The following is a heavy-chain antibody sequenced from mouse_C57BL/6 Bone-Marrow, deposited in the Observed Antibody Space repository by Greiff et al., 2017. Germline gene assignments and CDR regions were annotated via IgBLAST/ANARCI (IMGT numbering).Heavy chain of an antibody. V-gene: IGHV2-2*01. CDR1: GFSLTSYG. Sequence: VQGVESGPGLVQPSQSLSITCTVSGFSLTSYGVHWVRQSPGKGLEWLGVIWSGGSTDYNAAFISRLSISKDNPKSQVFFKMNSLQADDTAIYYCAGNYYSKIYYAMDYWGQGTSVTVSS. D-gene: IGHD2-5*01. J-gene: IGHJ4*01. CDR3: AGNYYSKIYYAMDY. CDR2: IWSGGST.